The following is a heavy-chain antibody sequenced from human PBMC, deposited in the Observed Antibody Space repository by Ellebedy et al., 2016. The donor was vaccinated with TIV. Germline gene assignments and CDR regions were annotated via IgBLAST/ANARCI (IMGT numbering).Heavy chain of an antibody. Sequence: GESLKISCKGSGYRFTAWWIGWVRQMPGKGLEWVGFVYPGGSDTRYSPSFEGQVPISADKSITTAYLEWSSLKASDTAMYYCASGGGAGAGYLEHWGQGTLVTVSS. CDR3: ASGGGAGAGYLEH. CDR2: VYPGGSDT. V-gene: IGHV5-51*01. CDR1: GYRFTAWW. D-gene: IGHD2-8*02. J-gene: IGHJ1*01.